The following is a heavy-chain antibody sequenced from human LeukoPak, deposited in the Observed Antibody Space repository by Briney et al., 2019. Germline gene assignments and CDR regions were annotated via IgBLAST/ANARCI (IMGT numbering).Heavy chain of an antibody. Sequence: GGSLRLSCAASGFTVSSNYMNWVRQAPGKGLEWVSVIYSSGSTYYADSVKGQFTISRDNSKNTLYLQMNSLRAEDTAVYYCARDLYGVSHDYWGQGTLVTVSS. D-gene: IGHD4-17*01. CDR1: GFTVSSNY. J-gene: IGHJ4*02. CDR2: IYSSGST. CDR3: ARDLYGVSHDY. V-gene: IGHV3-53*01.